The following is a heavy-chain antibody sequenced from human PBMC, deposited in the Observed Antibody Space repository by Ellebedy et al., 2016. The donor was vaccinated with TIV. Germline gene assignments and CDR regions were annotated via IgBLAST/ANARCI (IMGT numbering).Heavy chain of an antibody. J-gene: IGHJ4*02. D-gene: IGHD6-19*01. CDR3: ARSRSSGWLHTPDY. CDR1: GFTFSSYS. CDR2: ISSSGSTI. V-gene: IGHV3-48*02. Sequence: GESLKISCAASGFTFSSYSMNWVRQAPGKGLEWVSYISSSGSTIYYADSVKGRFTISRDNAKNSLYLQMNSLRDEDTAVYYCARSRSSGWLHTPDYWGQGLLVTVSS.